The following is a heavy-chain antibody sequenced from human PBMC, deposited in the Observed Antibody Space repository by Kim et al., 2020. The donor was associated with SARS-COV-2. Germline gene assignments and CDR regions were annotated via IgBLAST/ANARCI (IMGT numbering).Heavy chain of an antibody. CDR2: IKEDGSVK. CDR3: ARDGVLSYTSSWDY. J-gene: IGHJ4*02. CDR1: GFTFSSYW. Sequence: GGSLRLSCAASGFTFSSYWMSWVRQAPGKGLECVANIKEDGSVKQYVDAVKGRFTLSRDNTKNSLYLHMSSLRAEDTAVYYCARDGVLSYTSSWDYWGQGTLVTVSS. V-gene: IGHV3-7*03. D-gene: IGHD6-13*01.